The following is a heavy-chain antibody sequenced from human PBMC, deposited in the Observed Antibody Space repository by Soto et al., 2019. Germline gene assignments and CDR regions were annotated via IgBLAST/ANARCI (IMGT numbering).Heavy chain of an antibody. CDR3: ARDRFYYYYGSGSYSTAFDS. CDR2: INAGNGNT. Sequence: ASVKVSCKASGYTFTSYAMHWVRQAPGQRLEWMGWINAGNGNTKYSQKFQGRVTITRDTSASTAYMELSSLRSEDTAVYYCARDRFYYYYGSGSYSTAFDSWGQGTMVTVSS. CDR1: GYTFTSYA. V-gene: IGHV1-3*01. J-gene: IGHJ3*02. D-gene: IGHD3-10*01.